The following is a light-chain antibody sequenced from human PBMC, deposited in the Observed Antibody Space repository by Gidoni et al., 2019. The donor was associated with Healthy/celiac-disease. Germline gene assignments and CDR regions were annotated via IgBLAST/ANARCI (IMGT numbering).Light chain of an antibody. CDR1: SSDVGSYNL. J-gene: IGLJ2*01. CDR2: EGS. Sequence: QSALTQPASVSRSAGQSITISCTGTSSDVGSYNLVSWYQQHPGKAPKLMIYEGSKRPSGVSNRFSGSKSGNTASLTISGLQAEDEADYYCCSYAGSVVFGGGTKLTVL. CDR3: CSYAGSVV. V-gene: IGLV2-23*01.